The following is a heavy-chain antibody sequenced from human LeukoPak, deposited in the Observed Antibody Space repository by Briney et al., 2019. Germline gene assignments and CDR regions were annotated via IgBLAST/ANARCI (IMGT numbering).Heavy chain of an antibody. D-gene: IGHD1-26*01. Sequence: AGGSLRLSCAASGFTFSSYAMSWVRQAPGKGLEWVSSISGSGGTTYYADSVKGRFTISRDNAKNSLYLQMNSLRAEDTAVYYCARDPSGSYAWGQGTLVTVSS. CDR3: ARDPSGSYA. CDR2: ISGSGGTT. V-gene: IGHV3-23*01. CDR1: GFTFSSYA. J-gene: IGHJ5*02.